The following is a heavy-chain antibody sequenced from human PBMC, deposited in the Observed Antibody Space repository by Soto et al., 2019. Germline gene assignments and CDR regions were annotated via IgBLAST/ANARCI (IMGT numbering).Heavy chain of an antibody. D-gene: IGHD3-22*01. Sequence: SETLSLTCAVYGGSFSGYYWSWIRQPPGKGLEWIGEINHSGSTNYNPSLKSRVTISVDTSKNQFSLKLTSVTAADTAVYYCARVRDHDSTYPLPYWGKGTLVTVSS. J-gene: IGHJ4*02. V-gene: IGHV4-34*01. CDR3: ARVRDHDSTYPLPY. CDR2: INHSGST. CDR1: GGSFSGYY.